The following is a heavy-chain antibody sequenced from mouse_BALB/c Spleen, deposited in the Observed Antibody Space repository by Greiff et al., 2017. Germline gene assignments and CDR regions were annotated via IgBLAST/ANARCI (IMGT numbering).Heavy chain of an antibody. D-gene: IGHD2-10*02. V-gene: IGHV1S22*01. CDR2: IYPGSGST. J-gene: IGHJ3*01. CDR3: TRGYGNLPWFAY. Sequence: LQQPGSELVRPGASVKLSCKASGYTFTSYWMHWVKQRPGQGLEWIGNIYPGSGSTNYDEKFKSKATLTVDTSSSTAYMQLSSLTSEDSAFYYCTRGYGNLPWFAYWGQGTLVTVSA. CDR1: GYTFTSYW.